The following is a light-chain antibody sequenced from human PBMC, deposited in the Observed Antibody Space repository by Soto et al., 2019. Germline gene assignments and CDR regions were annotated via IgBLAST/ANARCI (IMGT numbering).Light chain of an antibody. CDR1: QGVSRK. J-gene: IGKJ1*01. Sequence: DIVMTQSPATLSVAPGERVTFSCRASQGVSRKLAWYQHKPGQAPRLLISGASTGAAGIPARFSASGTGTDFTLTISDVQPEDFEVYYCHQRQSWPRTFGQGTKVDIK. CDR2: GAS. V-gene: IGKV3D-15*01. CDR3: HQRQSWPRT.